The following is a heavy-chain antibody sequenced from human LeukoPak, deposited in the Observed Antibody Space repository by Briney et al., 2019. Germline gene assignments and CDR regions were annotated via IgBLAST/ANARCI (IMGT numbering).Heavy chain of an antibody. CDR2: ISGSGGST. D-gene: IGHD2-2*02. CDR3: AKDYSRSVYCSSTSCFTTFDY. Sequence: PGGSLRLSCAASGFTFSSYAMSWVRQAPGKGLEWVAAISGSGGSTYYADSVKGRFTISRDNSKNTLYLQMNSLRAEDTAVYYCAKDYSRSVYCSSTSCFTTFDYWGQRTLVTVSS. V-gene: IGHV3-23*01. J-gene: IGHJ4*02. CDR1: GFTFSSYA.